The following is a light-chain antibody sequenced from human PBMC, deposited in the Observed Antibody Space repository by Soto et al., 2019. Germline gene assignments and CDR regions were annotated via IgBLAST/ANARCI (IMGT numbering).Light chain of an antibody. J-gene: IGLJ1*01. CDR2: EVG. CDR3: CSYAGSNNFHV. CDR1: SSDVGGYNY. Sequence: QSALTQPPSASGSPGQSVTISCTGTSSDVGGYNYVSWYQQHPGKAPKLMIYEVGKWPSGVPDRFFGSKSGNTASLTVSGLQAEDEADYYCCSYAGSNNFHVLGTGTKLTVL. V-gene: IGLV2-8*01.